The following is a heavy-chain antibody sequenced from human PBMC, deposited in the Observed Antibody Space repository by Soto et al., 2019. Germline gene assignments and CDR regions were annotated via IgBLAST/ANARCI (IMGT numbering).Heavy chain of an antibody. Sequence: PGGSLRLSCAASGFIFSDYYMTWIRRAPGKGLEWLSCSSNRDRSTYYADSVKDRFVVSKDNAKNLVYLQMNSLRAEDTAVYFCARAWKIEKFGVISMSKGLDVWGQGTTVTVSS. CDR3: ARAWKIEKFGVISMSKGLDV. V-gene: IGHV3-11*01. J-gene: IGHJ6*02. D-gene: IGHD3-3*01. CDR2: SSNRDRST. CDR1: GFIFSDYY.